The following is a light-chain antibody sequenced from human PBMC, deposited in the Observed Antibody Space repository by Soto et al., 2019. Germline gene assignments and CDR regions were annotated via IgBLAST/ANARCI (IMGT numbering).Light chain of an antibody. V-gene: IGKV1-5*03. Sequence: DIQMTQSPSTLSASVGDRVTITCRASQSISNWLAWYQQKPGKAPKLLIYKASSLESGVPSRFSGSGSGTEFTLTISSLQPDDFATYHCQQYNSYSHTFGQGTKLEIK. J-gene: IGKJ2*01. CDR1: QSISNW. CDR2: KAS. CDR3: QQYNSYSHT.